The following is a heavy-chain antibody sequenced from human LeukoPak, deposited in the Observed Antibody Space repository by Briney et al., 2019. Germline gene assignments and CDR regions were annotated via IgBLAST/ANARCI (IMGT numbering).Heavy chain of an antibody. CDR2: FDPEDGET. J-gene: IGHJ4*02. CDR1: GYTLTELS. V-gene: IGHV1-24*01. D-gene: IGHD3-10*01. CDR3: ATSGRGVIITPPWPFDY. Sequence: ASVKVSCKVSGYTLTELSMHWVRQAPGKGLEWMGGFDPEDGETIYAQKFQGRATMTEDTSTDTAYMELSSLRSEDTAVYYCATSGRGVIITPPWPFDYWGQGTLVTVSS.